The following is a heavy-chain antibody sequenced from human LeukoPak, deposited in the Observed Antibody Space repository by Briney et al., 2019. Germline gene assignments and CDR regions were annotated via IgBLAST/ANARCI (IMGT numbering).Heavy chain of an antibody. V-gene: IGHV1-2*02. CDR3: ARPVVAATTPDTFDI. CDR1: GYTFTGYY. J-gene: IGHJ3*02. Sequence: ASVKVSCKASGYTFTGYYMHWVRQAPGQGLEWMGWINPNSGGTNYAQKFQGRVTMTRDTSISTAYMELSRLRSDDTAVYYCARPVVAATTPDTFDIWGQGTMVTVSS. D-gene: IGHD2-15*01. CDR2: INPNSGGT.